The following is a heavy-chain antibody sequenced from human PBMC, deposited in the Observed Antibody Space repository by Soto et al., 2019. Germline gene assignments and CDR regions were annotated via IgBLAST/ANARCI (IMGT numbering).Heavy chain of an antibody. V-gene: IGHV1-69*01. CDR2: IIPIFGTA. Sequence: QVQLVQSGAEVKKPGSSVNVSCKASGGTFSSYAISWVRQAPGQGLEWMGGIIPIFGTANYAQKFQGRVTITADESTSTAYMELRSLRYEDTAVYYCARRIVGATVGWFDPWGQGTLVTVSS. J-gene: IGHJ5*02. CDR1: GGTFSSYA. D-gene: IGHD1-26*01. CDR3: ARRIVGATVGWFDP.